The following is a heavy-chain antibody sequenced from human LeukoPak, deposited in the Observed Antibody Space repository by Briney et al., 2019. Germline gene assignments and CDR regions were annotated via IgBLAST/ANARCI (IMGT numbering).Heavy chain of an antibody. V-gene: IGHV3-23*01. J-gene: IGHJ3*02. CDR2: ISGGGGST. CDR3: AKVPVYLAFDI. Sequence: QPGRSLRLSCAASGFTFSSYGMHWVRQAPGKGLEWVSAISGGGGSTYYADSVKGRFTISRDNSKNTLYLQMNSLRAEDTAVYYCAKVPVYLAFDIWGQGTMVTVSS. CDR1: GFTFSSYG. D-gene: IGHD1-14*01.